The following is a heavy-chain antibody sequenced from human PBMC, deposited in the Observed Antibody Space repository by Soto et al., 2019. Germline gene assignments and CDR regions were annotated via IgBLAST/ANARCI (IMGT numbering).Heavy chain of an antibody. Sequence: GGSLRLSXAASGFTFSSYAMSWVRQAPGKGLEWVSAISGSGGSTYYADSVKGRFTISRDNSKNTLYLQMNSLRAEDTAVYYCAKVVQLYYDFWSGYPYYFDYWGQGTLVTVSS. D-gene: IGHD3-3*01. CDR1: GFTFSSYA. CDR2: ISGSGGST. V-gene: IGHV3-23*01. J-gene: IGHJ4*02. CDR3: AKVVQLYYDFWSGYPYYFDY.